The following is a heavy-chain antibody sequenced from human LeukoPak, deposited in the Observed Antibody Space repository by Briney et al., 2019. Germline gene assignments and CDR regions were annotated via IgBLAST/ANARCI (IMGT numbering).Heavy chain of an antibody. CDR3: ARDRTLRVYSGSYYLGY. CDR2: INPNSGGT. D-gene: IGHD1-26*01. CDR1: GYTFTGYY. Sequence: ASVKVSCKASGYTFTGYYMHWVRQAPGQGLEWMGWINPNSGGTNYAQKFQGRVTMTRDTSISTAYMELSRLRSDDTAVYYCARDRTLRVYSGSYYLGYWGQGTLVTVSS. J-gene: IGHJ4*02. V-gene: IGHV1-2*02.